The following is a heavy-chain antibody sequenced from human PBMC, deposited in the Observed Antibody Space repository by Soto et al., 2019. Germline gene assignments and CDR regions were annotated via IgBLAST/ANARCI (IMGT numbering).Heavy chain of an antibody. CDR1: GLTFSSYA. D-gene: IGHD5-12*01. V-gene: IGHV3-23*01. J-gene: IGHJ4*02. CDR3: AKAWSQGAYDSGLFEY. Sequence: EVQLLESGGGLVQPGGSLRLSCAASGLTFSSYAMSWVRQAPGKGLEWVSSISGSGGSTYYADSVKGRFTIARDNSKNTLYLQTNSLAAEDTAVYYFAKAWSQGAYDSGLFEYWGQGTLVTVSS. CDR2: ISGSGGST.